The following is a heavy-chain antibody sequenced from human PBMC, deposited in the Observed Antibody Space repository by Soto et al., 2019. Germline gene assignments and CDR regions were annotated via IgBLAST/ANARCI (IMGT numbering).Heavy chain of an antibody. CDR3: AREGESIAAPNPRGGWFDP. Sequence: ASVKVSCKASGYTFSSYAMHWVRQAPGQRLEWMGWINAGNGNTKYSQKFQGRVTIARDTSANTAYMELSSVTAADTAVYYCAREGESIAAPNPRGGWFDPWGQGTLVTVSS. J-gene: IGHJ5*02. CDR1: GYTFSSYA. V-gene: IGHV1-3*01. D-gene: IGHD6-6*01. CDR2: INAGNGNT.